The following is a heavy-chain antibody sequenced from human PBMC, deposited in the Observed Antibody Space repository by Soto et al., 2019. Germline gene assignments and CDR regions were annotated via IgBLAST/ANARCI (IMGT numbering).Heavy chain of an antibody. CDR3: ARWGIAAGDY. Sequence: QVPPVESGGGVVQPGRSLRLSCAASGFTFSSYGMHCVRQAPGKGLEGVAVIWYDGSNKYYADSVKGRFTISRDNSKNTLYLQMNSLRAEDTAVYYCARWGIAAGDYWGQGTLVTVSS. D-gene: IGHD6-13*01. CDR2: IWYDGSNK. J-gene: IGHJ4*02. V-gene: IGHV3-33*01. CDR1: GFTFSSYG.